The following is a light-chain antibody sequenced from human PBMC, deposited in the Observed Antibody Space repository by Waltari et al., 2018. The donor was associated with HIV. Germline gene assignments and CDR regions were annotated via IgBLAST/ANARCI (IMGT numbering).Light chain of an antibody. J-gene: IGLJ1*01. CDR1: SSDAVGYDY. Sequence: QSALTQPPSASGSPGQSVTISCRGPSSDAVGYDYVSWYQQHPGKAPNLMIYEVSKRPSGVPDRFAGSKSGNTASLTVSGLQAEDEADYYCSSHAGSNNYVFGTGTKVTVL. CDR2: EVS. V-gene: IGLV2-8*01. CDR3: SSHAGSNNYV.